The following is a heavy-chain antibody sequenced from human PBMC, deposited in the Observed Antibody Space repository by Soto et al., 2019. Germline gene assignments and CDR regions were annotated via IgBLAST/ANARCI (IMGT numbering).Heavy chain of an antibody. J-gene: IGHJ2*01. V-gene: IGHV3-9*01. Sequence: EVQLVESGGGLVQPGRSLRLSCAASGFTFDDYAMHWVRQAPGKGLEWVSGISWNSGSIGYADSVKGRFTISRDNAKNSLYLQMNSLRAEDTALYYCAKDINREQLNQWYFDLWGRGTLVTVSS. CDR2: ISWNSGSI. D-gene: IGHD6-13*01. CDR1: GFTFDDYA. CDR3: AKDINREQLNQWYFDL.